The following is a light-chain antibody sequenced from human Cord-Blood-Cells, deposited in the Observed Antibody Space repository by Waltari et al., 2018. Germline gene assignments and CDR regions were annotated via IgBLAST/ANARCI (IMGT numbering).Light chain of an antibody. J-gene: IGLJ3*02. CDR3: QAWDSSTAGGV. CDR1: KLGDKY. Sequence: SYELTQPPSVSVSPGQTASITCSGDKLGDKYACWYQQKPGQSPLLVIFQDSKRPSGLPERVSGSNSGNTATLTISGTQAMDGADYYCQAWDSSTAGGVFGGGTKLTVL. CDR2: QDS. V-gene: IGLV3-1*01.